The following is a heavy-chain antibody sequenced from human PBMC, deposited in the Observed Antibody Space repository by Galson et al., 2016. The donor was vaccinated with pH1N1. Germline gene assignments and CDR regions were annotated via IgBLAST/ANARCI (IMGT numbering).Heavy chain of an antibody. Sequence: SLRLSCAASGFAFSSYAMSWVRQAPGKGLEWVSATSGSGGTTYLADSVRGRFTVSRDHSKNTLYLQMGSLRAEDTGVYYCAQDLGDNIWGSYRPGDWGLGTLVTVSS. CDR3: AQDLGDNIWGSYRPGD. V-gene: IGHV3-23*01. CDR1: GFAFSSYA. D-gene: IGHD3-16*02. J-gene: IGHJ4*02. CDR2: TSGSGGTT.